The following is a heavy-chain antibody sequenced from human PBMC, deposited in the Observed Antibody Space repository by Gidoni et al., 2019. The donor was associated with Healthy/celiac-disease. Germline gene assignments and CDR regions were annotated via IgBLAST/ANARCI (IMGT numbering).Heavy chain of an antibody. CDR1: GCTFSSYA. V-gene: IGHV3-23*01. CDR3: AKENDYDSSGYYSR. Sequence: VPLLETGGGLVPPGGSLRLPCAASGCTFSSYAMRWVRQSPGKGLGGFSAISGSGGSTYYADSVKGRFTISRDNSKNTLYLQMNSLRAEDTAVYYCAKENDYDSSGYYSRWGQGTLVTVSS. D-gene: IGHD3-22*01. CDR2: ISGSGGST. J-gene: IGHJ4*02.